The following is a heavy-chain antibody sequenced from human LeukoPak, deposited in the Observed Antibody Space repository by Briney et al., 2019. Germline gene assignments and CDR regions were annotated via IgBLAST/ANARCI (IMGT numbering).Heavy chain of an antibody. Sequence: PRGSLRLSCAASGFTFSTYTMNWVRQAPGKGLEWVSAINGRGDSTFYADSVKGQFTISRDNSKSTVYLQMNSLRADDTAVYYCAKERQTGDYFTSDFWGQGTLVTVSS. J-gene: IGHJ4*02. CDR3: AKERQTGDYFTSDF. V-gene: IGHV3-23*01. D-gene: IGHD4-17*01. CDR2: INGRGDST. CDR1: GFTFSTYT.